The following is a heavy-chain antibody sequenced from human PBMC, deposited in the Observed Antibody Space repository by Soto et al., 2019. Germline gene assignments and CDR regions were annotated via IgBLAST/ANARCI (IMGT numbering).Heavy chain of an antibody. CDR3: ARVVLAAAGNDAFDI. J-gene: IGHJ3*02. V-gene: IGHV1-2*04. CDR2: INPNSGGT. D-gene: IGHD6-13*01. CDR1: GYTFTGYY. Sequence: ASVKVSCKASGYTFTGYYMHWVRQAPGQGLEWMGWINPNSGGTNYAQKFQGWVTMTRDTSISTAYMELSRLRSDDTAVYYCARVVLAAAGNDAFDIWGQGTMVTVSS.